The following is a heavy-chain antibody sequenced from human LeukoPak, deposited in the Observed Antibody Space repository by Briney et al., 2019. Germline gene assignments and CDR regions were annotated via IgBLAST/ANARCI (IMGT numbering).Heavy chain of an antibody. CDR2: TYYRSKWYY. CDR1: GDSVSSKTAA. V-gene: IGHV6-1*01. J-gene: IGHJ6*02. CDR3: VAWWFGELPWYGMDV. D-gene: IGHD3-10*01. Sequence: SQTLSLTCAISGDSVSSKTAAWNWIGQSPSRGLEWLGRTYYRSKWYYDYAVSVRSRLTINPDSSNNQFSLHLNSVTPEDTAVYYCVAWWFGELPWYGMDVWGQGTTVTVSS.